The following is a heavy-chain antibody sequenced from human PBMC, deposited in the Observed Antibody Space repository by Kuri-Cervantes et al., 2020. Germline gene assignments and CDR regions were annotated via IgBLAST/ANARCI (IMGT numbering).Heavy chain of an antibody. CDR3: ASKDRRNYYFDR. J-gene: IGHJ4*02. CDR2: IYYTGNT. V-gene: IGHV4-30-4*01. D-gene: IGHD2-15*01. Sequence: LRLSCTVSGGSISSGDYYWSWIRQPPGKGLEWIGYIYYTGNTYYNPSLKSRVTMSIDTSKSQFSLKLNSVTTTDTAVYYCASKDRRNYYFDRWGQGNLVTVSS. CDR1: GGSISSGDYY.